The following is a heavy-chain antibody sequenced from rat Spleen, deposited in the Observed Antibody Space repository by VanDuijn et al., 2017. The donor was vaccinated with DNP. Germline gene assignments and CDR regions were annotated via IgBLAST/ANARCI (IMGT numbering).Heavy chain of an antibody. CDR1: GFTFSNYY. V-gene: IGHV5S11*01. D-gene: IGHD1-12*03. CDR2: ISTGGGNT. J-gene: IGHJ4*01. CDR3: ARCPYYYDGYYHPLGDYAMDA. Sequence: EVQLVESGGGLVQPGRSMKLSCAASGFTFSNYYMAWVRQAPTKGLEWVASISTGGGNTYYQDSVKGRFTISRDNAKSTLYLQMDSLRSEETATYYCARCPYYYDGYYHPLGDYAMDAWGQGTSVTVSS.